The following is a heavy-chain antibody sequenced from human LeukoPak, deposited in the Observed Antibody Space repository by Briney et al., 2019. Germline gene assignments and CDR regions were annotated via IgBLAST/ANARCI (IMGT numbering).Heavy chain of an antibody. J-gene: IGHJ4*02. CDR2: IYSGGSA. CDR1: GFTVSSNY. Sequence: PGGSLRLSCAASGFTVSSNYMSWVRQAPGKGLEWVSVIYSGGSAYYADSVKGRFTISRDNSKNTLYLQMNSLRAEDTAVYYCARVWGYDSFGYWGQGTLVTVSS. V-gene: IGHV3-53*01. D-gene: IGHD5-12*01. CDR3: ARVWGYDSFGY.